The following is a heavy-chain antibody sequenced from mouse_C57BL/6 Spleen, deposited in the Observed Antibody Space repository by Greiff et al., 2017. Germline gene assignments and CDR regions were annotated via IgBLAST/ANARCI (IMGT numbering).Heavy chain of an antibody. CDR2: IYPGSGST. V-gene: IGHV1-55*01. CDR3: ARCWTGYYAMDY. J-gene: IGHJ4*01. Sequence: QVQLKQPGAELVKPGASVKMSCKASGYTFTSYWITWVKQRPGQGLEWIGDIYPGSGSTNYNEKFKSKATLTVDTSSSTAYMQLSSLTSEDSAVYYCARCWTGYYAMDYWGQGTSVTVSS. CDR1: GYTFTSYW.